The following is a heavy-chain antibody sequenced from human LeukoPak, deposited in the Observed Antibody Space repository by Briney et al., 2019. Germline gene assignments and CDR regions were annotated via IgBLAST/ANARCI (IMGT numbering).Heavy chain of an antibody. Sequence: SQTLSLTCAISGXSVSSNSAAWNWIRQSPSRGLEWLGRTYYRSKWYNDYAVSVKSRITINPDTSKNQFSLQLNSVTPEDTAVYYCARSHSSGWYGYYYYGMDVWGQGTTVTVSS. CDR1: GXSVSSNSAA. D-gene: IGHD6-19*01. J-gene: IGHJ6*02. CDR2: TYYRSKWYN. CDR3: ARSHSSGWYGYYYYGMDV. V-gene: IGHV6-1*01.